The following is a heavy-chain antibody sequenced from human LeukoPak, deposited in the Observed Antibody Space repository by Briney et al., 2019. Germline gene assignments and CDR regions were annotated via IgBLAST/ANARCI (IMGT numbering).Heavy chain of an antibody. CDR3: ARHSAAAGRFDY. Sequence: PSQTLSLTCAISGGSISSSSYFWGWIRQPPGKGLEWIGSVYDSGSTNYNPSLKSRVTISVEKSKNQFSLKLTSVTAADTAVYYCARHSAAAGRFDYWGQGTLVTVSS. CDR1: GGSISSSSYF. D-gene: IGHD6-13*01. J-gene: IGHJ4*02. CDR2: VYDSGST. V-gene: IGHV4-39*01.